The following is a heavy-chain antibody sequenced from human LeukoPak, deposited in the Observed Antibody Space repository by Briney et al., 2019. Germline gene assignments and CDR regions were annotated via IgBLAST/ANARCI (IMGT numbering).Heavy chain of an antibody. CDR3: ARHEASSAWFSGYNWFDP. Sequence: SETLSLTCIVSGGSIRSYYWSWLRQPPGRRLEWIGYVFRTGTTKYKSSLESRVTISVDTSKNQFSLKVISVTAADTAVYYCARHEASSAWFSGYNWFDPWGQGTLVTVSS. CDR1: GGSIRSYY. J-gene: IGHJ5*02. D-gene: IGHD6-19*01. V-gene: IGHV4-59*08. CDR2: VFRTGTT.